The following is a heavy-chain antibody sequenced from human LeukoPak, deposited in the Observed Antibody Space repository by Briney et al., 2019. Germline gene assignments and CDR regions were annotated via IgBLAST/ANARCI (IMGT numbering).Heavy chain of an antibody. D-gene: IGHD6-13*01. CDR2: IYYSGTT. CDR3: ARLNLIGSSPVHHYDF. V-gene: IGHV4-59*08. Sequence: SETLSLTCTVSGGSLSTDYWSLIRQPPGKGLEWIGNIYYSGTTIYNPSLKSRVTISVDTSKNQFSLKLSFVTAADTAVYYCARLNLIGSSPVHHYDFWGQGTLVTVSS. CDR1: GGSLSTDY. J-gene: IGHJ4*02.